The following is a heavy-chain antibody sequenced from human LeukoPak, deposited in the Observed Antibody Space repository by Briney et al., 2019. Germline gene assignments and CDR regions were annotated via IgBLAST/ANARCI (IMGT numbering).Heavy chain of an antibody. V-gene: IGHV1-2*02. CDR1: GYTFTGSGWY. CDR3: ARDGPAQMVDFDY. CDR2: LHPNNGAT. J-gene: IGHJ4*02. Sequence: DSVKVSCKASGYTFTGSGWYLYWLRQAPGQGLECVGWLHPNNGATGYAQKFQGRVAMTTDTSISTAYMELSRLRPDDTAIYYCARDGPAQMVDFDYWGQGTLVTASS. D-gene: IGHD3-10*01.